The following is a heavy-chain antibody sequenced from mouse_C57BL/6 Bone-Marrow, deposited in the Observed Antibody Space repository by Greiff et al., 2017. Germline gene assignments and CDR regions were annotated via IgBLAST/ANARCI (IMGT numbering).Heavy chain of an antibody. CDR2: IDPSDSFT. V-gene: IGHV1-50*01. Sequence: QVQLQQPGAELVKPGASVKLSCKASGYTFTSYWMQWVKQRPGQGLEWIGEIDPSDSFTNYNQKVKGKATLTVDTSSSTAYMQLSSLTSVDSAVYYCASLYYGNGHWYFEVWGTGTTVTVSS. J-gene: IGHJ1*03. D-gene: IGHD1-1*01. CDR1: GYTFTSYW. CDR3: ASLYYGNGHWYFEV.